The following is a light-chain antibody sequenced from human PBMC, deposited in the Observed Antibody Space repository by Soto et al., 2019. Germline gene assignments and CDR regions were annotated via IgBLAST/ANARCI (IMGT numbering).Light chain of an antibody. CDR3: QQYNSPSIT. V-gene: IGKV3-15*01. CDR1: QRSTT. J-gene: IGKJ5*01. CDR2: GLS. Sequence: EIVMTQSPATLSLSPGERATLSCRASQRSTTVAWYQQTPGQAPRLLIYGLSIRAPGVPARFSVSGSGTEFTLTISSLQPDDFATYYCQQYNSPSITFGQGTRLE.